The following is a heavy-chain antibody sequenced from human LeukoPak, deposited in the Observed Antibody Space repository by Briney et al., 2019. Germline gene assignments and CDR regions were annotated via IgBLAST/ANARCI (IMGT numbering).Heavy chain of an antibody. Sequence: SETLSLTCTVSGGSISNYYWSWIRQPPGKGLEWIGYIYYSGSTNYNPSLKSRVTISVDTSKNQFSLKLSSVTAADTAVYYCARLQQQLDAFDYWGQGTLVTVSS. CDR3: ARLQQQLDAFDY. CDR2: IYYSGST. V-gene: IGHV4-59*08. CDR1: GGSISNYY. D-gene: IGHD6-13*01. J-gene: IGHJ4*02.